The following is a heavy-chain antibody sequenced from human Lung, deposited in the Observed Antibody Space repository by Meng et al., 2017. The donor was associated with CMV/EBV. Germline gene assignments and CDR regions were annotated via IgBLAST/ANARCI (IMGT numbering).Heavy chain of an antibody. J-gene: IGHJ5*02. Sequence: GQLQEPGPGLVKPSWTLSLTCTVSGGSISSYYWSWIRQPPGKGLEWIGYIYYSGSTNYNPSLKSRVTISVDTSKNQFSLKLSSVTAADTAVYYCAREEGIGGFDPWGQGTLVTVSS. CDR2: IYYSGST. D-gene: IGHD3-10*01. CDR3: AREEGIGGFDP. CDR1: GGSISSYY. V-gene: IGHV4-59*01.